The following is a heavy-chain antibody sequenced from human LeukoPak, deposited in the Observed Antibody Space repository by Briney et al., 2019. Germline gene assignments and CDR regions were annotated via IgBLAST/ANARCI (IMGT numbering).Heavy chain of an antibody. D-gene: IGHD2-21*01. Sequence: SGPTLVKPTQTLTLTCTFSGFSLSTSGVGVGWIRQPPGKSLEWLSLIYWADDKRYSPSLKSRLPITKDTSQNQVVLTMTNMDPVDTATYYCAHKFLLYYFDYWGQGTLVTVSS. CDR2: IYWADDK. CDR3: AHKFLLYYFDY. J-gene: IGHJ4*02. CDR1: GFSLSTSGVG. V-gene: IGHV2-5*02.